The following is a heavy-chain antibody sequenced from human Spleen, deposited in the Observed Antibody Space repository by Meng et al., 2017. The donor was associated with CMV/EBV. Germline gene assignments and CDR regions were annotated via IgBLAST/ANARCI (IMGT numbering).Heavy chain of an antibody. Sequence: LRLSCAASGFTVSDYYMGWIRQAPGKGLEWVSYISSSGSTIYYADSVKGRFTISRDNAKNSLYLQMNSLRGEDTAVYYCGRGKHYFDYWGQGTLVTVSS. J-gene: IGHJ4*02. CDR1: GFTVSDYY. CDR2: ISSSGSTI. CDR3: GRGKHYFDY. V-gene: IGHV3-11*04.